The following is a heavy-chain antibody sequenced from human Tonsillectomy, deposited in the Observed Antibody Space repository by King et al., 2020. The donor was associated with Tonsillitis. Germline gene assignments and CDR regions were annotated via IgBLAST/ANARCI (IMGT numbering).Heavy chain of an antibody. V-gene: IGHV4-39*01. Sequence: VQLQESGPGLVKPSETLSLTCTVSGGSISSSSYYWGWIRQPPGKGLEWIGSIYYSGSTYYNPSLKSRVTISIDTSKNQFSLKLSSVTAADTAVYYCSSRSSSWYVSPWGQGTLVTVSS. J-gene: IGHJ5*02. D-gene: IGHD6-13*01. CDR3: SSRSSSWYVSP. CDR2: IYYSGST. CDR1: GGSISSSSYY.